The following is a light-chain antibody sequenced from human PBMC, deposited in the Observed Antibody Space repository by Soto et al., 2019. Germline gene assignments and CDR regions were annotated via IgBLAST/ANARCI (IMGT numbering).Light chain of an antibody. CDR2: DAS. Sequence: DIQLTQSPSFLSASVGDRVTITCRASQSISNWLAWYQQRPGQAPKLLIYDASSLESGVPSTFSGSGYGTVFTLTISSLQPDDFATYYCQQYNSYPYTFGQGTKVDI. V-gene: IGKV1-5*01. CDR3: QQYNSYPYT. CDR1: QSISNW. J-gene: IGKJ2*01.